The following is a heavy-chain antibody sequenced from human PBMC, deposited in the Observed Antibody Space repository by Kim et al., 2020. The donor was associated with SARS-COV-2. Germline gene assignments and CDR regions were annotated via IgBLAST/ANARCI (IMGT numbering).Heavy chain of an antibody. Sequence: GSRTAYADSVKGRFTIARDNTKNTLYLQMNSLRVEDTAVYYCARGGDGMDVWGQGTTVTVSS. CDR3: ARGGDGMDV. V-gene: IGHV3-74*01. CDR2: GSRT. J-gene: IGHJ6*02. D-gene: IGHD3-16*01.